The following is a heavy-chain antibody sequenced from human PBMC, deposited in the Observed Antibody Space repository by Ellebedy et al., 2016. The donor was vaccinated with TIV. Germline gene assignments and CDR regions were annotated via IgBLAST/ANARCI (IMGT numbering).Heavy chain of an antibody. V-gene: IGHV1-46*01. CDR2: INPTSGNS. D-gene: IGHD3-22*01. CDR1: GYTFTSYF. Sequence: ASVKVSCKASGYTFTSYFLYWVRQTPGQGLEWMGMINPTSGNSNFAQKFQDRVTVTRDTSTSTVHMELSSLRSEDTAVYYCARGDNYCYDSSGYYYSYWGQGTLVTVSS. CDR3: ARGDNYCYDSSGYYYSY. J-gene: IGHJ4*02.